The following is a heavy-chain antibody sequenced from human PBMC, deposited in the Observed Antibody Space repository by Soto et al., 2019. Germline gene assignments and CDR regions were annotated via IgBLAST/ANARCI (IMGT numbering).Heavy chain of an antibody. CDR3: AKEAVAYNGEWDWFDS. Sequence: DVQLLESGGGLVQPGGSLRLSCAASGLIFSNYAMTWVRQAPGKGLESVSAIGGTGGDTYYSNSVKGRFTISRDNSKNTLYLQMNSPSADDTAVYYCAKEAVAYNGEWDWFDSWGQGTLVTVSS. CDR2: IGGTGGDT. CDR1: GLIFSNYA. J-gene: IGHJ5*01. V-gene: IGHV3-23*01. D-gene: IGHD6-19*01.